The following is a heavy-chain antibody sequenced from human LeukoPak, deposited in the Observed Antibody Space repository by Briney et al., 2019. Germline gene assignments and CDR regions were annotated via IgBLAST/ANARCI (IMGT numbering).Heavy chain of an antibody. D-gene: IGHD6-13*01. J-gene: IGHJ5*02. Sequence: GGSLRLSCAVSGFTFRNYWMSWVRQAPGKGLEWVANIKQDGSEKNYVDSVKGRFTISRDNAKNSLYLQMNSLRVEDTAVYYCARSFIAADSNWFDPWGQGTLVTVSS. CDR2: IKQDGSEK. V-gene: IGHV3-7*03. CDR1: GFTFRNYW. CDR3: ARSFIAADSNWFDP.